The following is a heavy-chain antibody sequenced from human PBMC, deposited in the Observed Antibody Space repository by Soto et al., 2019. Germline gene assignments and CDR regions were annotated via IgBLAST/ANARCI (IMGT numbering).Heavy chain of an antibody. D-gene: IGHD5-18*01. J-gene: IGHJ4*02. CDR1: GFTFSSYA. CDR3: GKHRIPIDY. Sequence: GGSLRLSCAASGFTFSSYAMSWFRQAPGKGLEWVSAISGSGDSTYYADSVKGRFTISRDNSKNTLYLQMNSLRAEDTAVYYCGKHRIPIDYWGQGTLVTVSS. V-gene: IGHV3-23*01. CDR2: ISGSGDST.